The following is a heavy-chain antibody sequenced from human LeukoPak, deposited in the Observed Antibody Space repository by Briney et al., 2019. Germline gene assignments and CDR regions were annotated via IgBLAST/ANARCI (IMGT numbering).Heavy chain of an antibody. CDR3: AKGGATVIDY. CDR2: INSDGSST. Sequence: GGSLRLSCAASGFTFSNYWMHRVRQAPGKGLVWVSRINSDGSSTTSADSVKGRFTISRDNAKNTLYLQMNSLRAEDTAAYYCAKGGATVIDYWGQGTLVTVSS. V-gene: IGHV3-74*01. CDR1: GFTFSNYW. D-gene: IGHD4-17*01. J-gene: IGHJ4*02.